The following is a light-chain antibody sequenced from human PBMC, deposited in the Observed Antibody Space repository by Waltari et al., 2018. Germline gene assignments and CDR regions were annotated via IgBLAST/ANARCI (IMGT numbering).Light chain of an antibody. CDR2: GAS. CDR1: QSVSRDY. Sequence: ETVLAQSPGTLSLSRGDSSTLPCRASQSVSRDYLAWYQQKPGQAPRLLIYGASSRATGIPARFSGSGSGTDFTLTITRLEPEDFAVYYCQQYGSSPLTFGGGTKVDIK. CDR3: QQYGSSPLT. V-gene: IGKV3-20*01. J-gene: IGKJ4*01.